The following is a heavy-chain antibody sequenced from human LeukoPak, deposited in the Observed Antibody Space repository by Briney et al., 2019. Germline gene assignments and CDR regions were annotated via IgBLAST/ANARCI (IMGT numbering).Heavy chain of an antibody. D-gene: IGHD3-22*01. J-gene: IGHJ4*02. V-gene: IGHV3-23*01. CDR2: ISGSGGST. CDR3: AKDDTPMIVVVITTFSY. Sequence: SGGSLRLSCAASGSTFSSYAMSWVRQAPGKGLEWVSAISGSGGSTYYADSVKGRFTISRDNSKNTLYLQMNSLRAEDTAVYYCAKDDTPMIVVVITTFSYWGQGTLVTVSS. CDR1: GSTFSSYA.